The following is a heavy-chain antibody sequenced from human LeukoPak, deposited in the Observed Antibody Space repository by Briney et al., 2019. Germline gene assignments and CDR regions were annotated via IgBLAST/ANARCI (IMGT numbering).Heavy chain of an antibody. D-gene: IGHD5-12*01. Sequence: GGSLRLSCAASGFTVSSNYMSWVRQAPGKGLEWVSIIYSGGSTYYADSVKGRFAISRDNSKNTLYLQMNSLRAEDTAVYYRARAAPSGYGDYWGQGTLVTVSS. J-gene: IGHJ4*02. CDR2: IYSGGST. CDR1: GFTVSSNY. CDR3: ARAAPSGYGDY. V-gene: IGHV3-53*01.